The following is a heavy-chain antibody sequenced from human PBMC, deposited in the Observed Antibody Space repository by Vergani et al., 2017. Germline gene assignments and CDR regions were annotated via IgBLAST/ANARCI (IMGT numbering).Heavy chain of an antibody. CDR2: INHSGST. D-gene: IGHD3-10*01. CDR1: GGSFSGYY. J-gene: IGHJ5*02. Sequence: QVQLQQWGAGLLKPSETLSLTCAVYGGSFSGYYWSWIRQPPGKGLEWIGEINHSGSTNYNPSLKSRVTISVDTSKNQFSLKLSSVTAADTAVYYCARGLKFITMVRGNWFDPWGQGTLVTFSS. V-gene: IGHV4-34*01. CDR3: ARGLKFITMVRGNWFDP.